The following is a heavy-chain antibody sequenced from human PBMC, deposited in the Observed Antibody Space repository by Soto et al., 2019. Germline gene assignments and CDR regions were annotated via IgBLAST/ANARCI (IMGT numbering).Heavy chain of an antibody. D-gene: IGHD2-15*01. CDR1: GFTFITYG. CDR2: ISYDGNNK. CDR3: ASPLYCNGGNCYAGFDY. J-gene: IGHJ4*02. V-gene: IGHV3-30*09. Sequence: QVQLVESGGGVVQPGGSLRLSCAASGFTFITYGMHWVRQAPGKGLEWVAFISYDGNNKDYADSVKGRFDISRDNSKKTLYLHMNSLRLEDTAVYYCASPLYCNGGNCYAGFDYWGRGALVTASS.